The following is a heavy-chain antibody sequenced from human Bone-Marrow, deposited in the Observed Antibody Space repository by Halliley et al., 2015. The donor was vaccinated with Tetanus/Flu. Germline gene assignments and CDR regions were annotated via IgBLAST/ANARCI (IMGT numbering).Heavy chain of an antibody. CDR3: ASARWDY. V-gene: IGHV4-4*02. J-gene: IGHJ4*02. Sequence: RQSPGKGLGGIGEVYHPGSPNYNPSPRGRAPILGDKSMNQFSLDLSSVTAADTAVYYCASARWDYWGQGALVTVSS. D-gene: IGHD2-15*01. CDR2: VYHPGSP.